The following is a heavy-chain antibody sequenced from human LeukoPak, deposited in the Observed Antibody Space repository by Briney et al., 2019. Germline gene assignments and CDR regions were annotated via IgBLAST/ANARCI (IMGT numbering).Heavy chain of an antibody. V-gene: IGHV4-39*01. D-gene: IGHD3-22*01. Sequence: SETLSLTCTVSGGSISSSSYYWGWIRQPPGKGLEWIGSIYYSGSTYYNPSLKSRVTISVDTSKNQFSLKLSSVTAADTAAYYCARGRRGASGSDYWGQGTLVTVSS. J-gene: IGHJ4*02. CDR1: GGSISSSSYY. CDR3: ARGRRGASGSDY. CDR2: IYYSGST.